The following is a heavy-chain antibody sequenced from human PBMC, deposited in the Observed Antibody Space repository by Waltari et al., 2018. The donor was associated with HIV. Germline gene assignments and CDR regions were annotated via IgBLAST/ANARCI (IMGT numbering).Heavy chain of an antibody. D-gene: IGHD2-15*01. CDR3: ARYYCSGGSCSDY. Sequence: QVQLQASGPGLVKPSQALSLTCTVSGGSNSSGSYYWSWIRQPAGKGMEWIGRIYTSGSTNYNPSLKSRVTISVDTSKNQFSLKLSSVTAADTAVYYCARYYCSGGSCSDYWGQGTLVTVSS. CDR2: IYTSGST. J-gene: IGHJ4*02. V-gene: IGHV4-61*02. CDR1: GGSNSSGSYY.